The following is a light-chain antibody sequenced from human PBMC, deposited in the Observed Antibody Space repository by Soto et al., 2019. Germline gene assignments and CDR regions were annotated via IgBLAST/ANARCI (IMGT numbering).Light chain of an antibody. V-gene: IGLV2-14*01. CDR3: SSYTSSDSWV. CDR2: DVS. J-gene: IGLJ3*02. Sequence: QSALTQPASVSGSPGQSITISCTGTSSDVGAYNYVSWYQQHPGKAPKFMIYDVSNRPSGVSSRFSGSKSANTASLTISGLQADDEADYYCSSYTSSDSWVFGGGTKLTVL. CDR1: SSDVGAYNY.